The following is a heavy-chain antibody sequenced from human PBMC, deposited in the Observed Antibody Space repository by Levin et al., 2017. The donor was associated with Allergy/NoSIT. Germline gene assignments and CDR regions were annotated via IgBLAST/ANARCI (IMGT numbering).Heavy chain of an antibody. Sequence: GESLKISCAASGFTFSDYYMSWIRQAPGKGLEWLSYISGSSTSIYYADSVKGRFTISRDNAKNSLYLQMNSLSAEDTAVYYCAREAYYYDSTTYYTPIDYWGQGTRVTVSS. V-gene: IGHV3-11*01. CDR1: GFTFSDYY. D-gene: IGHD3-22*01. CDR3: AREAYYYDSTTYYTPIDY. CDR2: ISGSSTSI. J-gene: IGHJ4*02.